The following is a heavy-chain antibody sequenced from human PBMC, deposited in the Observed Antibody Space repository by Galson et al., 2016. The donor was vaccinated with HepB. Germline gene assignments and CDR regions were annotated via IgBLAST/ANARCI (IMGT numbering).Heavy chain of an antibody. D-gene: IGHD3-16*01. CDR2: VSYSGTT. CDR3: ARGGTLYLRY. Sequence: SETLSLTCTVSAGFIPDTYWSWIRQSPGKGLEWIGYVSYSGTTTYNPSLRIRVTISIDTSKNQFSLNLNSVTAADTARYYCARGGTLYLRYWGQGTLVTVSS. J-gene: IGHJ4*02. CDR1: AGFIPDTY. V-gene: IGHV4-59*01.